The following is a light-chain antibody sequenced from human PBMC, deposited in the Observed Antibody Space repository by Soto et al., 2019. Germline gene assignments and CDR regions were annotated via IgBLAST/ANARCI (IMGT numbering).Light chain of an antibody. Sequence: QAVVTQESSLTVSPGGTVTLTCGSSTGAVTSDHYPYWFQQKSGQAPRTLIFEITNKYSWTPARFSGSLLGGKAALTLSGAQPEDEADYYCILSDHGGRVFGGGTKLTVL. V-gene: IGLV7-46*01. J-gene: IGLJ3*02. CDR3: ILSDHGGRV. CDR1: TGAVTSDHY. CDR2: EIT.